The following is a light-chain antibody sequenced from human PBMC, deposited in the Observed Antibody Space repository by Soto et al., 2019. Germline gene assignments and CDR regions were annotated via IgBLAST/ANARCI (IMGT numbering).Light chain of an antibody. CDR3: QQSYSTPPALT. CDR1: QSISSY. Sequence: IQMTQSPSSLSASVGDRVTITCRASQSISSYLNWYQQKPGKAPKLLIYAASILPSGVPSRFSGSGSGTDFTLTISSLQPEDFATYYCQQSYSTPPALTFGGGTKVEIK. CDR2: AAS. V-gene: IGKV1-39*01. J-gene: IGKJ4*01.